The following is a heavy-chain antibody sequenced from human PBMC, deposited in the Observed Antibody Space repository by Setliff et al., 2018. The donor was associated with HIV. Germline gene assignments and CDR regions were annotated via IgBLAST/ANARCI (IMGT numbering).Heavy chain of an antibody. CDR1: GGSITSGDYY. D-gene: IGHD2-8*02. Sequence: KTSETLSLTCTVSGGSITSGDYYWSWIRQPPGKGLEWIGYIYYSGSTYYNPSLKSRVTISVDTSKNQFSLNLSSVTAADTAVYYCVLGSSYFDYWGQGTLVTVSS. J-gene: IGHJ4*02. V-gene: IGHV4-30-4*08. CDR2: IYYSGST. CDR3: VLGSSYFDY.